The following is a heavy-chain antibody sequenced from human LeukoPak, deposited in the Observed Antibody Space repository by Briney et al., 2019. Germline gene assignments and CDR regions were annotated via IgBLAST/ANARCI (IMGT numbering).Heavy chain of an antibody. CDR3: ARVIAVAGMDYFDY. D-gene: IGHD6-19*01. J-gene: IGHJ4*02. CDR2: VHPNSGNT. V-gene: IGHV1-8*01. Sequence: ASVKVSCKTSGYPFTTWEINWVRQAAGQGLEWMGWVHPNSGNTAYAQKFQGRVTMTRDTSISTAYMELSGLRFDDTAVYYCARVIAVAGMDYFDYWGQGTLVTVSS. CDR1: GYPFTTWE.